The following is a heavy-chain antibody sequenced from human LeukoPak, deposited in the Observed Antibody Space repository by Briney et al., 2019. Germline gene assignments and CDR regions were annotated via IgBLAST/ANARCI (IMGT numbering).Heavy chain of an antibody. CDR1: GASIRSSGYY. CDR3: ARANYYDSTGYLPVVYPSDF. D-gene: IGHD3-22*01. V-gene: IGHV4-31*03. CDR2: IYHSGNT. Sequence: PSETLSLTCTVSGASIRSSGYYWSWIRQDPAKDLEWIGYIYHSGNTYYNPSLKSRVTISLDTSKNQFSLKLRSVTAADTAVYYCARANYYDSTGYLPVVYPSDFWGQGTLVTVSS. J-gene: IGHJ4*02.